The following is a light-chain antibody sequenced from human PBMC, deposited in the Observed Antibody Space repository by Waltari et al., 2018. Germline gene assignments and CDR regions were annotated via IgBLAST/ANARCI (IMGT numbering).Light chain of an antibody. CDR3: LMYMGSGIWV. CDR1: LGSTSITHF. J-gene: IGLJ2*01. V-gene: IGLV8-61*01. Sequence: QTVVTQTPSLSVSPGGTVTLTSAFGLGSTSITHFLSWYRQTPGQAPRTLIYKINSRSAGVTDRFSGSFLGNKAALTITGAQADDESDYYCLMYMGSGIWVFGGGTKVTVL. CDR2: KIN.